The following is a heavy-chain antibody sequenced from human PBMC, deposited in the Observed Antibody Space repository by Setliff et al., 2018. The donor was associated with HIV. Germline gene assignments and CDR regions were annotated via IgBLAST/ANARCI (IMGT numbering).Heavy chain of an antibody. V-gene: IGHV2-70*19. Sequence: SGPTLVNPTQTLTLTCTFSGFSLTTSGIRVTWVRQPPGKALEWLALIYWDDDKRYSPSLKTRLTISKDTSKNQVVLTMTNMGPLDTATYFCARTYGSASKLDYWGPGTLVTVSS. CDR1: GFSLTTSGIR. CDR3: ARTYGSASKLDY. J-gene: IGHJ4*02. CDR2: IYWDDDK. D-gene: IGHD3-10*01.